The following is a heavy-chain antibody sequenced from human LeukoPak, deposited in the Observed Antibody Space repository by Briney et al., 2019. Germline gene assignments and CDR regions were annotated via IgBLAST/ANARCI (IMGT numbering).Heavy chain of an antibody. CDR2: IRYDGSNK. CDR3: AKDLTGVGANMFDY. D-gene: IGHD1-26*01. V-gene: IGHV3-30*02. J-gene: IGHJ4*02. CDR1: GLTFSSYG. Sequence: PGGSLRLSCVASGLTFSSYGMHWVRQAPGKGLEWVAFIRYDGSNKYYADSVKGRFTISRDNSKNTLYLQMNSLRAEDTAVYYCAKDLTGVGANMFDYWGQGTLVTVSS.